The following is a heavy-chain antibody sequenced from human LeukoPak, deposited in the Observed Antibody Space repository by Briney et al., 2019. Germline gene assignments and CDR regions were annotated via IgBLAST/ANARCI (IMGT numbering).Heavy chain of an antibody. Sequence: GRSLRLSCAASGFTFDDYAMHWVRQAPGKGLEWVSGISWNSGSIGYADSVKGRFTISRDNAKNSLYLQMNSLRAEDTAVYYCANLYGSESYSGTIDYWGQGTLVTVSS. J-gene: IGHJ4*02. CDR3: ANLYGSESYSGTIDY. V-gene: IGHV3-9*01. CDR1: GFTFDDYA. CDR2: ISWNSGSI. D-gene: IGHD3-10*01.